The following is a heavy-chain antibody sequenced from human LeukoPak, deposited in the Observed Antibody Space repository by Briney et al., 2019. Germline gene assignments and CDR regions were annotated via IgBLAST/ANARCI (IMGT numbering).Heavy chain of an antibody. J-gene: IGHJ4*02. D-gene: IGHD3-10*01. CDR1: GFTFRNYA. CDR3: AKGGGVISYYFDY. CDR2: ISGSGGST. Sequence: PGGSLRLPCAATGFTFRNYAMSWVRQAPGKGLEWVSLISGSGGSTDYADSVKGRFTISRDTSKNTLYLQVNSLRAEDTAVYYCAKGGGVISYYFDYWGQGTLVTVSS. V-gene: IGHV3-23*01.